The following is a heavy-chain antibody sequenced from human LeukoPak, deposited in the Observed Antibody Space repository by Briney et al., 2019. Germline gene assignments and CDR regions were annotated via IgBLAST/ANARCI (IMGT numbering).Heavy chain of an antibody. V-gene: IGHV3-30*04. CDR2: ISYDGSNK. CDR3: ARVDSIAVAGIFDY. D-gene: IGHD6-19*01. CDR1: GFTFSSYA. Sequence: GGSLRLSCAASGFTFSSYAMHWVRQAPGKGLEWVAVISYDGSNKYYADSVKGRFTISRDNSKNTLYLQMNSLRAEDTAVYYCARVDSIAVAGIFDYWGQGTLVTVSS. J-gene: IGHJ4*02.